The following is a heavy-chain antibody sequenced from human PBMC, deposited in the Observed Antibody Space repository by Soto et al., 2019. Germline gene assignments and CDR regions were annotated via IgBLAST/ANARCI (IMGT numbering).Heavy chain of an antibody. V-gene: IGHV3-23*01. J-gene: IGHJ4*02. Sequence: PGGSLRLSCAASGFTFSSYAMSWVRQAPGKGLEWVSAISGSGGSTYYADSVKGRFTISRDNSKNTLYLQMDSLRAEDTAVYYCAKVSWAARTFDYWGQGTLVTVSS. D-gene: IGHD6-6*01. CDR2: ISGSGGST. CDR3: AKVSWAARTFDY. CDR1: GFTFSSYA.